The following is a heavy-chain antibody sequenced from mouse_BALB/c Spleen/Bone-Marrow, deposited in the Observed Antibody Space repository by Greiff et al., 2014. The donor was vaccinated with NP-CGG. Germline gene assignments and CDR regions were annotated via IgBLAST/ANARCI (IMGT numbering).Heavy chain of an antibody. J-gene: IGHJ2*01. CDR1: GFTFTDYF. V-gene: IGHV7-3*02. Sequence: EVQLVESGGGLVQPGGSLRLSCTTSGFTFTDYFMTWVRQPPGKALEWLGFIRNEANGYTTEYNPTVKGRFTISRDTSQGILYLQMNTLRAEDSAIYFCARDYYGYFDFWGQGTTLTVSS. D-gene: IGHD1-1*01. CDR2: IRNEANGYTT. CDR3: ARDYYGYFDF.